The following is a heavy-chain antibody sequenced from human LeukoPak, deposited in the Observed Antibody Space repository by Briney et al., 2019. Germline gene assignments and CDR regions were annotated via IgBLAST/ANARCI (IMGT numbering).Heavy chain of an antibody. J-gene: IGHJ4*02. CDR3: ARGWRGYLDY. CDR1: GGSISSGGYY. D-gene: IGHD3-3*01. CDR2: IYYSGST. Sequence: PSQTLSLTCTVSGGSISSGGYYWSWIRQHPEKGLEWIGYIYYSGSTYYNPSLKSRVTISVDTSKNQFSLKLSSVTAADTAVYYCARGWRGYLDYWGQGTLVTVSS. V-gene: IGHV4-31*03.